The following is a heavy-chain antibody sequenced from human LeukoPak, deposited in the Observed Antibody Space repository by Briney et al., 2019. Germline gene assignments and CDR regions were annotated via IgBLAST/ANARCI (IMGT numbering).Heavy chain of an antibody. Sequence: ASVKVSCKASGYTFTSYDISWVRQAPGQGLEWMGWINPNSGGTNYAQKFQGRVTMTRDTSISTAYMELSRLRSDDTAVYYCARDARLLRFLEWLLSDAFDIWGQGTMVTVSS. D-gene: IGHD3-3*01. J-gene: IGHJ3*02. CDR2: INPNSGGT. CDR3: ARDARLLRFLEWLLSDAFDI. CDR1: GYTFTSYD. V-gene: IGHV1-2*02.